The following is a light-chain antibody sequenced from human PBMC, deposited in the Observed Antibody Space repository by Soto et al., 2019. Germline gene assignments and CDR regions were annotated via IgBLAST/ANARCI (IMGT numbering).Light chain of an antibody. CDR3: QQRSNWPVT. CDR2: DAS. Sequence: EIVLTQSPATLSLSPGERATLSCRASQSVSSYLAWYQQNPGQAPRLLIYDASSRATGIPARFSGSGSGTGFTLTISSLEPEDFAVYYCQQRSNWPVTFGQGTK. V-gene: IGKV3-11*01. J-gene: IGKJ1*01. CDR1: QSVSSY.